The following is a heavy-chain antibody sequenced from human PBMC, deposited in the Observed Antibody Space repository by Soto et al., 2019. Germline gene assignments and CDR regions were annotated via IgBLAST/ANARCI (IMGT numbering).Heavy chain of an antibody. J-gene: IGHJ5*02. Sequence: QVQLVQSGAEVKKPGASVKVSCKASGYTFTSYGISWVRQAPGQGLEWMGWISAYNGNTNYAQKLQGRVTMTTDTSTSTAYMELRSMRSDGTAVYYGASATMIALRGWFDPWGQGTLVTVSS. CDR2: ISAYNGNT. V-gene: IGHV1-18*01. CDR1: GYTFTSYG. D-gene: IGHD3-22*01. CDR3: ASATMIALRGWFDP.